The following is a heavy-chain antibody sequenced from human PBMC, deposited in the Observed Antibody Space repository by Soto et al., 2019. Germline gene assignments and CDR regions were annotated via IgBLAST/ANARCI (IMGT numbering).Heavy chain of an antibody. CDR1: GGSISSSSYY. CDR2: IYFGGSS. V-gene: IGHV4-39*01. CDR3: ATYGWGMDV. Sequence: QLQLQESGPGLVKPSETLSLTCSVSGGSISSSSYYWGWIRQPPGKGLEFIGSIYFGGSSFYNPSLNSRVTISVDTSKNQFSLKLSPVTAADTAVYYCATYGWGMDVWGQGTTVTVSS. D-gene: IGHD4-17*01. J-gene: IGHJ6*02.